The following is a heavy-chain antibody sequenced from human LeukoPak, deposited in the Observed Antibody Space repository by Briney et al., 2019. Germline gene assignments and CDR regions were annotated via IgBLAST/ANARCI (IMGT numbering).Heavy chain of an antibody. D-gene: IGHD3-10*01. J-gene: IGHJ4*02. CDR1: GGSISSSSYY. CDR3: VNVVRHWFGELTLESRAGSFDY. Sequence: SETLSLTCTVSGGSISSSSYYWGWIRQPPGKGLEWIGSIYYSGSTYFSPSLKSRVIISVDTSKNQFSLKLSSVTAADTAVYYCVNVVRHWFGELTLESRAGSFDYWGQGTLVTVSS. CDR2: IYYSGST. V-gene: IGHV4-39*07.